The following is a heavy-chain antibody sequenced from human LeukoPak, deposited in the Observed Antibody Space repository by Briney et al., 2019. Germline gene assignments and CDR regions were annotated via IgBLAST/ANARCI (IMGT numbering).Heavy chain of an antibody. D-gene: IGHD2-15*01. Sequence: GGSLRLSCAASGFTFSRFWMHWVRQAPGRGLEWVANIDQSGGRNNYVDSVKGRFTISRDNAKNSVFLEMSSLRADDTAVYFCARDVEGGTFDIWGQGTTVTVSS. CDR1: GFTFSRFW. V-gene: IGHV3-7*05. CDR3: ARDVEGGTFDI. J-gene: IGHJ3*02. CDR2: IDQSGGRN.